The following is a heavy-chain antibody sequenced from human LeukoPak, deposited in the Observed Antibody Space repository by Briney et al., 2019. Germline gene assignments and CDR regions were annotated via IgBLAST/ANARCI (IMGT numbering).Heavy chain of an antibody. CDR2: LSGSGITT. V-gene: IGHV3-23*01. D-gene: IGHD6-19*01. Sequence: AAPRTPLAAPGFTLYNPAKSWGRPAPGKGLGGVSNLSGSGITTYHADSVKGRFTISRDNSKNTLYLQMNSLRAEDTAVYYCAKGIYSSGWSYFDYWGHRTLVTVSS. CDR3: AKGIYSSGWSYFDY. CDR1: GFTLYNPA. J-gene: IGHJ4*01.